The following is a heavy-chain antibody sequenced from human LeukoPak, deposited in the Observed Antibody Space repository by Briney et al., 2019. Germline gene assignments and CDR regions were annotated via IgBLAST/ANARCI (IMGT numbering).Heavy chain of an antibody. Sequence: GSSVKVSCKASGGTFSSYAISWVRQAPGQGLEWMGGIIPIFGTANYAQKFQGRVTITADESTSTAYMELSSLRSEDTAVYYCVREGAIGGVYDYWGQGTLVTVSS. CDR3: VREGAIGGVYDY. V-gene: IGHV1-69*01. D-gene: IGHD3-10*01. CDR1: GGTFSSYA. J-gene: IGHJ4*02. CDR2: IIPIFGTA.